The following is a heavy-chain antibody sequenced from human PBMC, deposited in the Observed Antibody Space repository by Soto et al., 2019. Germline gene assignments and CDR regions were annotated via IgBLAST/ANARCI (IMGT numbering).Heavy chain of an antibody. J-gene: IGHJ4*02. D-gene: IGHD3-10*01. CDR3: ARDRAVTMVRGVDFDY. V-gene: IGHV1-18*01. Sequence: ASVKVSCKASGYTFTSYCISWVRQAPGQGLEWMGWISAYNGNTNYAQKLQGRVTMTTDTSTSTAYMELRSLRSDDTAVYYCARDRAVTMVRGVDFDYWGQGTLVTVSS. CDR1: GYTFTSYC. CDR2: ISAYNGNT.